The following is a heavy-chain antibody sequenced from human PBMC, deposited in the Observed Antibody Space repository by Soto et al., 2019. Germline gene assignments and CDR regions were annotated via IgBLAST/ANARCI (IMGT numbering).Heavy chain of an antibody. CDR2: INHSGST. CDR3: ATYSVIGSYGYCFDY. J-gene: IGHJ4*02. V-gene: IGHV4-34*01. Sequence: SETLSLTCAVYGGSFSGYYWSWIRQPPGKGLEWIGEINHSGSTNYNPSLKSRVTISVDTSKNQFSLKLSSVTAADTAVYYCATYSVIGSYGYCFDYWGQGTLVTVSS. D-gene: IGHD3-22*01. CDR1: GGSFSGYY.